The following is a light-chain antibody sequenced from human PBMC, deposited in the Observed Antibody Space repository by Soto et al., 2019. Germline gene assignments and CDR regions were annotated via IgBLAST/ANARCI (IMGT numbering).Light chain of an antibody. CDR1: SSDVGSYNY. CDR2: EVS. CDR3: SSYTSSGAYV. J-gene: IGLJ1*01. V-gene: IGLV2-14*01. Sequence: QSALTQPASVSGSPGQSITISCTGTSSDVGSYNYVSWYQQHPGKAPKLMIYEVSNRPLGISNRFSGSKSGNTASLTISGLQAEDEADYYCSSYTSSGAYVFGTGTKVTVL.